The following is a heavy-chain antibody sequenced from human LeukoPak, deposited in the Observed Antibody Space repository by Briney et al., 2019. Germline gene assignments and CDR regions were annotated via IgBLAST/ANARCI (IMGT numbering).Heavy chain of an antibody. J-gene: IGHJ4*02. CDR1: GFTFTSSA. CDR2: IVVGSGNT. V-gene: IGHV1-58*02. CDR3: AADRYDSSGYYHFDY. D-gene: IGHD3-22*01. Sequence: SVKVSCRASGFTFTSSAMQWVRQARGQRLEWIGWIVVGSGNTNYAQKFQERVTITRDMSTSTAYMELSSLRSEDTAVYYCAADRYDSSGYYHFDYWGQGTLVTVSS.